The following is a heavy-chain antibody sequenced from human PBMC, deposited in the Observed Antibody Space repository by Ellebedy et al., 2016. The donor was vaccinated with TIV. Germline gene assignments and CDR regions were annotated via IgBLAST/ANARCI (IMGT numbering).Heavy chain of an antibody. V-gene: IGHV3-30-3*01. CDR2: ISYDGSNK. J-gene: IGHJ4*02. D-gene: IGHD6-13*01. Sequence: GESLKISCAASGFTFSSYAMHWVRQAPGKGLEWVAVISYDGSNKYYADSVKGRFTISRDNSKNTLYLQMNSLRAEDTAVYYCARDQIAAALLYDYWGQGTLVTVSS. CDR1: GFTFSSYA. CDR3: ARDQIAAALLYDY.